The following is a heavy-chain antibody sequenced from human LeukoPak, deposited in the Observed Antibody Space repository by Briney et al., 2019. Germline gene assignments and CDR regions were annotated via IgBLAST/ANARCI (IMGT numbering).Heavy chain of an antibody. CDR3: ARDRYSYGF. Sequence: SETLSLTCTVSGGFISSYYWSWIRQPPGKGLEWIGFISYSGSTYYNPSLTSRVTMSVDTSKNQFSLNLRSVTAADTAVYYCARDRYSYGFWGQGILVTVSS. CDR1: GGFISSYY. CDR2: ISYSGST. V-gene: IGHV4-59*01. D-gene: IGHD5-18*01. J-gene: IGHJ4*02.